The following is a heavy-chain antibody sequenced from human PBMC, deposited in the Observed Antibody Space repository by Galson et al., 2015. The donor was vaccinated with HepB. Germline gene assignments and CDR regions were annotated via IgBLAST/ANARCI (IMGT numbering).Heavy chain of an antibody. CDR2: ISHDGHDK. J-gene: IGHJ6*02. CDR1: EFIFSNFA. D-gene: IGHD2-2*01. V-gene: IGHV3-30-3*01. CDR3: AKDRVPAIPAAVLEDNYHYIMDV. Sequence: SLRLSCAASEFIFSNFAIHWVRQAPGKGLEWVAAISHDGHDKYYADSVKGRLTTSRDNSKSLVFLQLNGLRPEDTAVYYCAKDRVPAIPAAVLEDNYHYIMDVWGQGTTVIVSS.